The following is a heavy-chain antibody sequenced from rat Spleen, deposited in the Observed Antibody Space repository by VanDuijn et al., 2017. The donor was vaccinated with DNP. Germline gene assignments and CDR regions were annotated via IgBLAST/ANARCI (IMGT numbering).Heavy chain of an antibody. CDR2: ISPSRGST. CDR1: GFTFSNYG. V-gene: IGHV5-19*01. CDR3: TSNYGSYGSVMDA. D-gene: IGHD1-3*01. Sequence: EVQLVESGGVLVQPGRSLKLSCAASGFTFSNYGMHWIRQAPTKGLEWVASISPSRGSTYYRDSVKGRFTISRDNAKSTLYLQMNSLRSEDTATYYCTSNYGSYGSVMDAWGQGASVTVSS. J-gene: IGHJ4*01.